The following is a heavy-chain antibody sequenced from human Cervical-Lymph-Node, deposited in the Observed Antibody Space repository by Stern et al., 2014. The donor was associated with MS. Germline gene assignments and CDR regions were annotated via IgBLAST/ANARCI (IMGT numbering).Heavy chain of an antibody. V-gene: IGHV2-5*05. CDR1: GFSLITSGVG. J-gene: IGHJ4*02. CDR3: AHGSYYDRSGYYTNPLSHFDN. CDR2: IYWDDDK. D-gene: IGHD3-22*01. Sequence: QITLQESGPTLVKPTETLTLTCTFSGFSLITSGVGVGWIRQPPGKALEWLALIYWDDDKRYGPSLKSRVTITKDTSKNQVVLTMTNMDPADAATYYCAHGSYYDRSGYYTNPLSHFDNWGQGTLVTVSS.